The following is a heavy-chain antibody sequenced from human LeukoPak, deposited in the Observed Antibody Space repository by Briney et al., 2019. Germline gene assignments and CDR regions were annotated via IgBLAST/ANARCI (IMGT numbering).Heavy chain of an antibody. CDR1: GGSFSGFY. J-gene: IGHJ4*02. CDR3: ARGRYYDSSGYYYGHYFDY. V-gene: IGHV4-34*01. Sequence: SETLSLTCAASGGSFSGFYWSWIRQPPGKGLEWIGNINHIGSTNYNPSLKSRVSISVDTSKKQFSLRLSSVTAADTAVYYCARGRYYDSSGYYYGHYFDYWGQGTLVTVSS. CDR2: INHIGST. D-gene: IGHD3-22*01.